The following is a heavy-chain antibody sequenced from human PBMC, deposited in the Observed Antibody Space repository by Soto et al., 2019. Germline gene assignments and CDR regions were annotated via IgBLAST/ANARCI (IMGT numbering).Heavy chain of an antibody. CDR3: ARDYDFWSGYPQYGMDV. Sequence: VGSLRLSCAASGFTFSSYSMNWVRQAPGKGLEWVSSISSSSSYIYYADSVKGRFTISRDNAKNSLYLQMNSLRAEDTAVYYCARDYDFWSGYPQYGMDVWGQGTTVTVSS. D-gene: IGHD3-3*01. J-gene: IGHJ6*02. CDR2: ISSSSSYI. CDR1: GFTFSSYS. V-gene: IGHV3-21*01.